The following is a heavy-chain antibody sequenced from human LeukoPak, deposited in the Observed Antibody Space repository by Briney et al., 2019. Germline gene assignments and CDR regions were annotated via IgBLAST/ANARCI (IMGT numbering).Heavy chain of an antibody. CDR3: ARGEYSGSYYYFAY. Sequence: ASVKVSRKASGYTFTGYYMHWVRQAPGQGLEWMGWMNPNTANTGYAQKFQGRVTITRNTSISASYMELNSLRSEDTAVYYCARGEYSGSYYYFAYWGQGTLVTVSS. J-gene: IGHJ4*02. D-gene: IGHD1-26*01. CDR1: GYTFTGYY. CDR2: MNPNTANT. V-gene: IGHV1-8*03.